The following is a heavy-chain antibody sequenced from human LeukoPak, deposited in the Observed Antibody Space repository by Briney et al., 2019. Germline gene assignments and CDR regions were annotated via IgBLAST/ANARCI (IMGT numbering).Heavy chain of an antibody. CDR1: GFTFDDYA. CDR3: AKVARSYSSSWIFDY. Sequence: GRSLRLSCAASGFTFDDYAMHWVRQAPGKGLEWVSGISWNSGSIGYADSVKGRFTIARDNAKNSLYLQMNSLRAEDMALYYCAKVARSYSSSWIFDYWGQGTLVTVYS. J-gene: IGHJ4*02. CDR2: ISWNSGSI. D-gene: IGHD6-13*01. V-gene: IGHV3-9*03.